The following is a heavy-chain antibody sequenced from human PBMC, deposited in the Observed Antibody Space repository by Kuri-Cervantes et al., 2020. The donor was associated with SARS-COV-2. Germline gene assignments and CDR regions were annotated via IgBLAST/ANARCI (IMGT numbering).Heavy chain of an antibody. J-gene: IGHJ4*02. V-gene: IGHV1-69*06. CDR1: GGTFSSYA. CDR2: IIPLFGTT. Sequence: SVKVSCKASGGTFSSYAVTWVRQAPGQGLEWMGRIIPLFGTTIYAQKLQGRVTITADKSTNTAYMELSSLRSDDTAVYYCARPYCSSSSCYDGTFDSWGQGTLVTVSS. CDR3: ARPYCSSSSCYDGTFDS. D-gene: IGHD2-2*01.